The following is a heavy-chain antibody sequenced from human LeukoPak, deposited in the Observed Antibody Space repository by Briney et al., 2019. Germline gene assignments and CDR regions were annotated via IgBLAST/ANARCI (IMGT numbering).Heavy chain of an antibody. CDR2: IYYSGTT. CDR1: GGSISSSSYY. Sequence: SETLSLTCTVSGGSISSSSYYWGWIRQPPGKGLEWIGSIYYSGTTYYNPSLKSRVTISVDTSKNQFSLKLSSVTAADTAVYYCARAGGVQNPIYYGILTGIPRWFDPWGQGTLVTVSS. CDR3: ARAGGVQNPIYYGILTGIPRWFDP. J-gene: IGHJ5*02. D-gene: IGHD3-9*01. V-gene: IGHV4-39*07.